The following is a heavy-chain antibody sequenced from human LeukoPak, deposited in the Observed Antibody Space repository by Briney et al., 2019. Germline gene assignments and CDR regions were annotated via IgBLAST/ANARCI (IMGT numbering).Heavy chain of an antibody. CDR3: ARDHLGGGAMLRGAPH. V-gene: IGHV3-23*01. CDR1: GFSFSSDG. D-gene: IGHD3-10*01. J-gene: IGHJ4*02. CDR2: ILGGAGST. Sequence: GTLRLSCVASGFSFSSDGMSWVRQAPGRGLEWVSGILGGAGSTYYADSVKGRFTISRDNSKNTLYLQMNSLRAEDTAVYYCARDHLGGGAMLRGAPHWGQGTLVTVSS.